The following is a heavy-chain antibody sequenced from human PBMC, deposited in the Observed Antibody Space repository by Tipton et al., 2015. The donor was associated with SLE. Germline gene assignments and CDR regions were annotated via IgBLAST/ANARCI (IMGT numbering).Heavy chain of an antibody. V-gene: IGHV3-66*01. CDR2: IYGGGST. CDR3: ARGDWGRSYWYFDL. J-gene: IGHJ2*01. D-gene: IGHD7-27*01. CDR1: GFTFSFYW. Sequence: SLRLSCAASGFTFSFYWMGWVRQAPGKGLEWVSVIYGGGSTYYADSVKGRFSISRDHSRNTLYLQMNSLGAEDTAVYYCARGDWGRSYWYFDLWGRGTLVTVSS.